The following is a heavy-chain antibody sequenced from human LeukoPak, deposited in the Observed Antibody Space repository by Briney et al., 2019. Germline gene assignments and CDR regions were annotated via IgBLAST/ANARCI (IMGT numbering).Heavy chain of an antibody. V-gene: IGHV3-23*01. Sequence: GGSLRLSCAASGFTFSSYAMSWVRQAPGKGLEWVSTISGSGGSTYYADSVKGRFTISRDNSKNTLYLQMNSLRVEDTAVYYCAKSLPRGFLEWLQRGFDYWGQGTLVTVSS. CDR2: ISGSGGST. J-gene: IGHJ4*02. CDR3: AKSLPRGFLEWLQRGFDY. D-gene: IGHD3-3*01. CDR1: GFTFSSYA.